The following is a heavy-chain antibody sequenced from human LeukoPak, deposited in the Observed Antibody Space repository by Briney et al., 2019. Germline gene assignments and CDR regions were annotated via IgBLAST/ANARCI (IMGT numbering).Heavy chain of an antibody. J-gene: IGHJ4*02. Sequence: SGGSLRLSCAASGFTFSSYGMHWVRQAPGKGLEWVAFIRYDGSNKYYADSVKGRFTISRDNSKNTLYLQMNSLRAEDTAVYYCAKSELYGSGSYTPFDYWGQGTLVTVSS. CDR3: AKSELYGSGSYTPFDY. CDR1: GFTFSSYG. D-gene: IGHD3-10*01. CDR2: IRYDGSNK. V-gene: IGHV3-30*02.